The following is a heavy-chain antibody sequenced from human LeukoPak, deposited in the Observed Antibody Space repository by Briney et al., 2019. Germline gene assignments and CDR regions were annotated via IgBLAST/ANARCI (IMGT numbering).Heavy chain of an antibody. CDR2: INHSGST. V-gene: IGHV4-34*01. CDR3: ARRPLWFGANWFDP. CDR1: GGSFSGYY. Sequence: SETLSLTCAVYGGSFSGYYWSWIRQPPGKGLEWIGEINHSGSTNYNPSLKSRVTISVDTSKNQFSLKLSSVTAADTAVYYCARRPLWFGANWFDPWGQGTLVTVSS. D-gene: IGHD3-10*01. J-gene: IGHJ5*02.